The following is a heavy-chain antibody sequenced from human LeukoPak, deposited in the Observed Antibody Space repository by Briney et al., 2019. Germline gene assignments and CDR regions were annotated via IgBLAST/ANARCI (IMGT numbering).Heavy chain of an antibody. Sequence: GRSLRLSCAASGFTFSSYGMHWVRQAPGKGLEWVAVIWYDGSNKYYADSVKGRFTISRDNSKNTLYLQMNSLRVEDTAVYYCARDQSPKWGSGERYFDYWGQGTLVTVSS. CDR2: IWYDGSNK. CDR3: ARDQSPKWGSGERYFDY. CDR1: GFTFSSYG. J-gene: IGHJ4*02. V-gene: IGHV3-33*01. D-gene: IGHD7-27*01.